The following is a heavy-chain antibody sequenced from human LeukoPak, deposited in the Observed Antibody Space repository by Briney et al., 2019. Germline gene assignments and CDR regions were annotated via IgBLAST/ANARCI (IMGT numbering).Heavy chain of an antibody. CDR2: ISYDGSHK. Sequence: GGSLRLSCTAPGSTFRTYARHWFRQPPGKGLEWVALISYDGSHKYYADSVKGRFTISRDNSKNTLYLQMNSLRAEDTAVYFCATLGDRSDYWGPGTLVTVSS. CDR1: GSTFRTYA. D-gene: IGHD3-16*01. J-gene: IGHJ4*02. V-gene: IGHV3-30*04. CDR3: ATLGDRSDY.